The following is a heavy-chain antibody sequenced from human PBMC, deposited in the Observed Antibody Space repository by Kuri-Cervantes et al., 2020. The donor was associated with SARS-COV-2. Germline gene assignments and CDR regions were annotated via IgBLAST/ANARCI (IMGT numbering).Heavy chain of an antibody. CDR1: GFTFSSYS. D-gene: IGHD6-13*01. Sequence: GESLKISCAASGFTFSSYSMNWVRQAPGKGLEWVSSISSSSSYIHYADSVKGRFTISRDNAKNSLYLQMNSLRAEDTAVYYCARDFEAAAGIYYFDYWGQGTLITVSS. CDR3: ARDFEAAAGIYYFDY. V-gene: IGHV3-21*01. J-gene: IGHJ4*02. CDR2: ISSSSSYI.